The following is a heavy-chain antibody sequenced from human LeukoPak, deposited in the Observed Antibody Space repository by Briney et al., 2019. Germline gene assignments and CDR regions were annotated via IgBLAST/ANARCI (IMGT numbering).Heavy chain of an antibody. J-gene: IGHJ4*02. CDR1: GFTFSIYA. V-gene: IGHV3-23*01. CDR2: ISSSGDST. CDR3: AKDLGYSYGYRSLIIDY. D-gene: IGHD5-18*01. Sequence: PGGSLRLSCAASGFTFSIYAMSWVRQAPGKGLEWVSSISSSGDSTYYAGSVKGRFIISRDNSKNTLYLQMNSLRVEDTAVYYCAKDLGYSYGYRSLIIDYWGQGALVTVSS.